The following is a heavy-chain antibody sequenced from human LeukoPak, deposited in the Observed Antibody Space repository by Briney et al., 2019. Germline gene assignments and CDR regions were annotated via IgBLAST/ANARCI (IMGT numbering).Heavy chain of an antibody. D-gene: IGHD4-11*01. CDR3: ARDGYSILFDY. CDR1: GFTVEDYA. Sequence: GGSLRLSCAASGFTVEDYAMHWVRQAPGKGLEWVSGISWNSGSIGYADSVKGRFTISRDNAKNSLYLQMNSLRAEDTAVYYCARDGYSILFDYWGQGTLVTVSS. J-gene: IGHJ4*02. V-gene: IGHV3-9*01. CDR2: ISWNSGSI.